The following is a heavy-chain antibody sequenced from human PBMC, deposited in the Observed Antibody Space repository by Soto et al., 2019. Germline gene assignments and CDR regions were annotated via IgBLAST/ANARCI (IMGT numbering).Heavy chain of an antibody. V-gene: IGHV4-59*08. CDR2: IHYTGGS. J-gene: IGHJ4*02. CDR1: GGSISGYS. D-gene: IGHD6-19*01. CDR3: ARRTKLGTAWYPDC. Sequence: QVHLQESGPGLVKPSETLSLTCAVSGGSISGYSWSWIRQPPGKGLEWIGNIHYTGGSNHNPPLKSPLNITLDTSKIQIYRQLTSVTAADTAVYYCARRTKLGTAWYPDCWGQGTLVTVSS.